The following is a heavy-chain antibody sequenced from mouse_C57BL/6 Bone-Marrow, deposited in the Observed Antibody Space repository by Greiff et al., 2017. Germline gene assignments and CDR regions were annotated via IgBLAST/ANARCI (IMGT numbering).Heavy chain of an antibody. CDR2: ISDGGSYT. J-gene: IGHJ2*01. V-gene: IGHV5-4*01. D-gene: IGHD6-1*01. Sequence: EVKLMESGGGLVKPGGSLKLSCAASGFTFSSYAMSWVRQTPETRLEWVATISDGGSYTYYPDNVKGRFTISRDNAKNNLYLQMSHLKSEDTAMXYCAREGATRYYFDYWGQGTTLTVSS. CDR1: GFTFSSYA. CDR3: AREGATRYYFDY.